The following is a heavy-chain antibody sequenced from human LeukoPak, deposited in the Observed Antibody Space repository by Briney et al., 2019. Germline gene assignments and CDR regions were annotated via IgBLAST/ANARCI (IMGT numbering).Heavy chain of an antibody. CDR1: GFTVSSNY. D-gene: IGHD2-21*02. CDR2: IYSGGST. Sequence: GGSLRLSCAASGFTVSSNYMSWVRQAPGKGLGWVSVIYSGGSTYYADSVKGRFTISRDNSKNTLYLQMNSLRAEDTAVYYCARDKGLRASYCGGDCYSAMYYWGQGTLVTVSS. J-gene: IGHJ4*02. V-gene: IGHV3-66*01. CDR3: ARDKGLRASYCGGDCYSAMYY.